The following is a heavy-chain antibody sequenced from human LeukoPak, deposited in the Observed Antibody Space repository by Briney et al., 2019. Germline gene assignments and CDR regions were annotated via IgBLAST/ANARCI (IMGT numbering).Heavy chain of an antibody. J-gene: IGHJ4*02. Sequence: ASVKVSCKASGYTFTGYCLHWVRQAPGQGLEWMGWINPNSGGTNYAQKFQGRVTMTRDTSISTAYMELSRLRSDDTAVYYCAREHEKRLGELSLSFGPEYYFDYWGQGTLVTVSS. CDR1: GYTFTGYC. CDR3: AREHEKRLGELSLSFGPEYYFDY. D-gene: IGHD3-16*02. V-gene: IGHV1-2*02. CDR2: INPNSGGT.